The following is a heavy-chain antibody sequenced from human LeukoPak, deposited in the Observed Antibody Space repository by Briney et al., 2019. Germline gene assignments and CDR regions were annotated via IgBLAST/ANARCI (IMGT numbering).Heavy chain of an antibody. V-gene: IGHV5-51*01. CDR2: IYPGDSDT. CDR3: ARLRYCSGGSCYRIFDY. D-gene: IGHD2-15*01. CDR1: GYSFTRYR. Sequence: GESLKISCKGSGYSFTRYRIGWVRQMPGKGLEWMGIIYPGDSDTRYSPSFQGQVTISADKSISTAYLQWSSLKASDTAMYYCARLRYCSGGSCYRIFDYWGQGTLVTVSS. J-gene: IGHJ4*02.